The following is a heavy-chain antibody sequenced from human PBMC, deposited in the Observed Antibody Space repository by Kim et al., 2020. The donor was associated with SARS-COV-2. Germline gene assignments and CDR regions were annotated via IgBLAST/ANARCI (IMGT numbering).Heavy chain of an antibody. Sequence: VKGRFTISRDNSKNTLYLQMNSLRAEDTAVYYCAKVRRRGRIAAAGTLSYWGQGTLVTVSS. CDR3: AKVRRRGRIAAAGTLSY. D-gene: IGHD6-13*01. J-gene: IGHJ4*02. V-gene: IGHV3-30*02.